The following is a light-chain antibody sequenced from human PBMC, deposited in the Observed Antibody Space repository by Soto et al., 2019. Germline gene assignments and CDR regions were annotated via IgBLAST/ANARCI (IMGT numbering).Light chain of an antibody. CDR1: QSLVHRDGIAY. V-gene: IGKV2D-29*02. J-gene: IGKJ5*01. CDR2: EVS. CDR3: MQSIQLPIT. Sequence: DFVMTQSPLSLPVTLLQPSSISFRSNQSLVHRDGIAYFSWFQQRPGRSPQLLIYEVSNRFSGVPDRFSGSGSGTDFTLTISRVEAEDVGVYYCMQSIQLPITFGQGTRLEIK.